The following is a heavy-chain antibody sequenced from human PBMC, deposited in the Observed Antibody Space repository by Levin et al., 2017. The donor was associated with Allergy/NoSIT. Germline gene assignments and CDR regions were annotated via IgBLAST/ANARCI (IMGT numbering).Heavy chain of an antibody. D-gene: IGHD3-9*01. J-gene: IGHJ5*02. CDR2: ITWNSGSV. V-gene: IGHV3-9*01. CDR3: TKGPYHEILTGYYKPFAP. Sequence: GGSLRLSCAASGFTFDDYTMHWVRQAPGKGLEWVSGITWNSGSVAYAESVKGRFTISRDNAKSTLYLEMNGLRVEDTALYYCTKGPYHEILTGYYKPFAPWGQGTQVTVSS. CDR1: GFTFDDYT.